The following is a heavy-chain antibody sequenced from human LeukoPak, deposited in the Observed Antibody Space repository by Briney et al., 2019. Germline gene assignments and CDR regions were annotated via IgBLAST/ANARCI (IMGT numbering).Heavy chain of an antibody. Sequence: PSETLSLTCTVSGGSISSYYWSLIRQPQGKGLEWIGYIYYSGSTNYNPSLKSRVTISVDTSKNQFSLKLSSVTAADTAVYYCARDRSWYWGFDYWGQGTLVTVSS. J-gene: IGHJ4*01. CDR1: GGSISSYY. CDR2: IYYSGST. V-gene: IGHV4-59*01. CDR3: ARDRSWYWGFDY. D-gene: IGHD6-13*01.